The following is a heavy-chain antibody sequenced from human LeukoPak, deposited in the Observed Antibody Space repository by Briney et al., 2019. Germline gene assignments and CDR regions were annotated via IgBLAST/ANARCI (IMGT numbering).Heavy chain of an antibody. CDR1: GFTFNNYG. V-gene: IGHV3-33*01. D-gene: IGHD2-2*01. CDR2: IWYDGTNK. Sequence: PGGSLRLSCAASGFTFNNYGMHWVRQAPGKGLEWVAVIWYDGTNKDYADPVKGRFAISRDNSKNTLYLQMNGLRAEDTAVYYCARLGPYCSSTSCYYIDFWGQGTLVTVSS. CDR3: ARLGPYCSSTSCYYIDF. J-gene: IGHJ4*02.